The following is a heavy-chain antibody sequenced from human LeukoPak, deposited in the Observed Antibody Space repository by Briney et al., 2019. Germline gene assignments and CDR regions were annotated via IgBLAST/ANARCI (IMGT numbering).Heavy chain of an antibody. CDR2: INPKSGDT. D-gene: IGHD3/OR15-3a*01. V-gene: IGHV1-2*02. J-gene: IGHJ4*02. CDR3: ATEGQEGDWDNLDY. Sequence: GASVKVSCKASGYTFSAYYMHWVRQAPGQGLEWMGWINPKSGDTNYAQKFQGRVTMTRDTSISTAYMELSRLRSDDTAIYYCATEGQEGDWDNLDYWGQGTLVTVSS. CDR1: GYTFSAYY.